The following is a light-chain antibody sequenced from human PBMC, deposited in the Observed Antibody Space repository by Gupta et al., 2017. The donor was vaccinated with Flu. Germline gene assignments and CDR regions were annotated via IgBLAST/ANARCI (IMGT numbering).Light chain of an antibody. CDR1: NIGKKN. V-gene: IGLV3-21*03. J-gene: IGLJ3*02. CDR2: DDI. Sequence: SSVLPQSPSVSVPPGKTARIACGGNNIGKKNVHWYQQKPAQSPLLVVYDDIDRPAGMPGRFSGSKSGNTATLTISRGEEGEEADYYGQVGESNDIGVFGGGTKLAVL. CDR3: QVGESNDIGV.